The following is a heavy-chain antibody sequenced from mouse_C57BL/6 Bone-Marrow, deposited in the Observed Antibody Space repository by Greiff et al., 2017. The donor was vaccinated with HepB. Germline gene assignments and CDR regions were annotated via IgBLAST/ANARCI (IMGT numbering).Heavy chain of an antibody. CDR1: GFNIKDDY. CDR2: IDPENGDT. V-gene: IGHV14-4*01. J-gene: IGHJ4*01. CDR3: TTTPYGSREYYAMDY. Sequence: DVKLQESGAELVRPGASVKLSCTASGFNIKDDYMHWVKQRPEQGLEWIGWIDPENGDTEYASKFQGKATITADTSSNTAYLQLSSLTSEDTAVYYCTTTPYGSREYYAMDYWGQGTSVTVSS. D-gene: IGHD1-1*01.